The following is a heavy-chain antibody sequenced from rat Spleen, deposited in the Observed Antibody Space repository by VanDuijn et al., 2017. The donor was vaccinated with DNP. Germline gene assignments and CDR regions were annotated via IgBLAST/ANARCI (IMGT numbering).Heavy chain of an antibody. CDR1: GFTFSDYN. CDR3: ATRGTGDWFAY. V-gene: IGHV5S10*01. CDR2: IIYDGSRT. Sequence: EVQLVESGGGLVQPGRSLKLSCAASGFTFSDYNMAWVRQAPKKGLEWVATIIYDGSRTYYRDSVKGRFTISRDNAKSTLYLQMDSLRSEDTATYDCATRGTGDWFAYWGQGTLVTVSS. D-gene: IGHD4-3*01. J-gene: IGHJ3*01.